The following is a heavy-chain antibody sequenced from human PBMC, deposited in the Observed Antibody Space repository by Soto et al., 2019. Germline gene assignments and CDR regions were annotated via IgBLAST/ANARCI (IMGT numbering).Heavy chain of an antibody. CDR2: INPNSGGT. Sequence: GASVKVSCKASGYTFTSYAMHWVRQAPGQGLEWMGWINPNSGGTNYAQKFQGWVTMTRDTSISTAYMELSRLRSDDTAVYYCARDLVEGRGYEKTNAYYYYGMDVWGQGTTVTVSS. CDR3: ARDLVEGRGYEKTNAYYYYGMDV. J-gene: IGHJ6*02. V-gene: IGHV1-2*04. CDR1: GYTFTSYA. D-gene: IGHD5-12*01.